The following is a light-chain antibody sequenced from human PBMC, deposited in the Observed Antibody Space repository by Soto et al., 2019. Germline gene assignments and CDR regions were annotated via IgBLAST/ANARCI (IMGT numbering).Light chain of an antibody. Sequence: QSALTQPASVSGSPGQSISISCTGTSSDVGGYNYVSWYQQHPGKAPKLMIYDVNNRPSGVSDRFSGYKSGNTASLTISGLQAEDEADYYCSSYTSSSTLVFGTGTKLTVL. CDR3: SSYTSSSTLV. CDR1: SSDVGGYNY. CDR2: DVN. V-gene: IGLV2-14*01. J-gene: IGLJ1*01.